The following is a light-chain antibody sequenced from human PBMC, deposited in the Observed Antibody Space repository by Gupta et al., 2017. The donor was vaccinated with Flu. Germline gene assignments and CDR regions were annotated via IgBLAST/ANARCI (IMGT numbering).Light chain of an antibody. J-gene: IGLJ2*01. Sequence: SYVLTQPPSVSVAPGQTARITCGGNNIGSKSVHWYQQKPGQAPVLGGYNDSDRPSGIPERFSGSNSGNTATLTISRVESGDEADYYGQVWDSNSDHSVVFGGGTKLNV. CDR2: NDS. CDR3: QVWDSNSDHSVV. CDR1: NIGSKS. V-gene: IGLV3-21*02.